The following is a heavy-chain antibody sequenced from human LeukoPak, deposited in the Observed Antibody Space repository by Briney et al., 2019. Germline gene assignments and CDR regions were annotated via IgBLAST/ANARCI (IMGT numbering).Heavy chain of an antibody. CDR1: GFTFSDYY. V-gene: IGHV3-11*04. Sequence: GGSLRLSCAASGFTFSDYYMSWIRQAPGKGLEWLSYISSSTGSTIYYADSVKGRFTISRDNAKNSLYLQMNSLRAEDTAVYYCARDPRGTNAFDIWGQGTMVTVSS. CDR2: ISSSTGSTI. CDR3: ARDPRGTNAFDI. D-gene: IGHD3-10*01. J-gene: IGHJ3*02.